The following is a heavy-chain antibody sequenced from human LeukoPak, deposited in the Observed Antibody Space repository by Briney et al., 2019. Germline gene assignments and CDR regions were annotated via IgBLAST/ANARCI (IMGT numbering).Heavy chain of an antibody. Sequence: PGGPLRLSCAASGFTFSTYAMSWVRQAPGKGLEWVSAISGSGDNTYYADSVKGRFTISRDNSNNTLYLRLNSLRAEDTAVYYCARDHSSGWYSDYFDYWGQGTLVTVSS. CDR2: ISGSGDNT. J-gene: IGHJ4*02. CDR1: GFTFSTYA. CDR3: ARDHSSGWYSDYFDY. V-gene: IGHV3-23*01. D-gene: IGHD6-19*01.